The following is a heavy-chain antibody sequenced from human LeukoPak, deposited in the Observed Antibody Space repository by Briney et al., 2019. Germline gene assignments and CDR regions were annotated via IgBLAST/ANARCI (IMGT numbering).Heavy chain of an antibody. V-gene: IGHV4-30-2*01. D-gene: IGHD4-17*01. Sequence: PSQTLSLTCAVSGGSISSGGYSWSWIRQPPGKGLEWIGYIYHSGSTYYNPSLKSRVTISVDRFKNQFSLKLSSVTAADTAVYYCARGGTDYGDYVFDYWGQGTLVTVSS. CDR1: GGSISSGGYS. CDR3: ARGGTDYGDYVFDY. CDR2: IYHSGST. J-gene: IGHJ4*02.